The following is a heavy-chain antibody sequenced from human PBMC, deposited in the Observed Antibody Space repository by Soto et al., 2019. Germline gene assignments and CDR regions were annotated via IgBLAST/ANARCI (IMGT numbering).Heavy chain of an antibody. CDR3: ARAPKYYGSGSYYSRGYFDY. V-gene: IGHV1-3*01. Sequence: QVQLVQSGAEVKKPGASVKVSCKASGYTFTSYAMHWVRQAPGQRLEWMGWINAGNGNTKYSQKFQGRVTITRDTSASTAYMELSSLRSEDTAVYYCARAPKYYGSGSYYSRGYFDYWGQETLVTVSS. J-gene: IGHJ4*02. D-gene: IGHD3-10*01. CDR1: GYTFTSYA. CDR2: INAGNGNT.